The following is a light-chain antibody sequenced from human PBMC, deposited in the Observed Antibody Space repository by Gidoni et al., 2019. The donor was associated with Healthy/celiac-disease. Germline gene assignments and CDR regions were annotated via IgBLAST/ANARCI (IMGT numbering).Light chain of an antibody. CDR3: GTWDSSLSAVV. V-gene: IGLV1-51*01. CDR2: DNN. J-gene: IGLJ2*01. CDR1: SPNIGNNY. Sequence: SVLTQPHSVSAAPGQKVTSPCPGSSPNIGNNYVSWYQQLPGTAPHLLIYDNNKRPSGIPDRFSGSKSGTSATLGITGLQTGDEAEYYCGTWDSSLSAVVVGGGTKLTVL.